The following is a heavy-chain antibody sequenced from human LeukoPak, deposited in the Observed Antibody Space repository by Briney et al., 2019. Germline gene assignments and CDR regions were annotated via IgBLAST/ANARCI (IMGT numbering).Heavy chain of an antibody. Sequence: GGSLRLSCAASGFIVCSNYMNWVRQAPGKGGEWVSVIYSGGRTYYADAVKGRFTISRDNSKNTLYLQMNSMRAEDTAVYYCARELSGSYYDYWGQGTLVTVSS. V-gene: IGHV3-53*01. CDR1: GFIVCSNY. J-gene: IGHJ4*02. CDR3: ARELSGSYYDY. D-gene: IGHD1-26*01. CDR2: IYSGGRT.